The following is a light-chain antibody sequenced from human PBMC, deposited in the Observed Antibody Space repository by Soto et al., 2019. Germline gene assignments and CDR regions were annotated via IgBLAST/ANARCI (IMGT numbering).Light chain of an antibody. CDR1: KSVSSSY. CDR2: GAS. V-gene: IGKV3-20*01. CDR3: QQYGSSSIT. Sequence: ESVLTQSPGTLSWSPGGRATRSCRAGKSVSSSYLAWYQRKPGRAPRLLIYGASSRATRIPERLSGSGYGTDFTITISRLQNEDFAVYYCQQYGSSSITFGHVTGLEIK. J-gene: IGKJ5*01.